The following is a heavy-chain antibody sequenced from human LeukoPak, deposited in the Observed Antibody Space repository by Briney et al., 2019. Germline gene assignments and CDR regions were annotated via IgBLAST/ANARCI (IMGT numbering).Heavy chain of an antibody. CDR2: IYYSGST. CDR1: GGSISSYY. Sequence: SETLSLTCTVSGGSISSYYWSWIRQPPGKGLEWIGYIYYSGSTNCNPSLKSRVTISVDTSKNQFSLKLSSVTAADTAVYYCARDRYSSSSYYYYMDVWGKGTTVTVSS. D-gene: IGHD6-6*01. V-gene: IGHV4-59*01. J-gene: IGHJ6*03. CDR3: ARDRYSSSSYYYYMDV.